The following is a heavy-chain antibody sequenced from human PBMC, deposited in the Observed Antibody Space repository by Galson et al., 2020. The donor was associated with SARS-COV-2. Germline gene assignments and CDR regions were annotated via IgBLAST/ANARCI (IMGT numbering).Heavy chain of an antibody. V-gene: IGHV1-24*01. CDR1: GYTLTELS. CDR2: FDPEDGET. Sequence: GESLKISCKVSGYTLTELSMHWVRQAPGKGLEWMGGFDPEDGETIYAQKFQGRVTMTEDTSTDTAYMELSSLRSEDTAVYYCATSGSSGSPNWFDPWGQGTLVTVSS. D-gene: IGHD3-22*01. CDR3: ATSGSSGSPNWFDP. J-gene: IGHJ5*02.